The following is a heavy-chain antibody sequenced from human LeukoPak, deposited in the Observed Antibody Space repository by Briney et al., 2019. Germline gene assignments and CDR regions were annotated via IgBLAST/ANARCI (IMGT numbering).Heavy chain of an antibody. Sequence: PPQTLSLTCTVSVGSFSSSSYYSGWIRQPPGKWLEWIGNLYYSGSTYYNPSLKSRVTISVDTSKNQFSLKLSSVTAADTAVYYCARHRWMEVYGSGSYYVDYWGQGTLVTVSS. V-gene: IGHV4-39*01. CDR3: ARHRWMEVYGSGSYYVDY. CDR2: LYYSGST. D-gene: IGHD3-10*01. CDR1: VGSFSSSSYY. J-gene: IGHJ4*02.